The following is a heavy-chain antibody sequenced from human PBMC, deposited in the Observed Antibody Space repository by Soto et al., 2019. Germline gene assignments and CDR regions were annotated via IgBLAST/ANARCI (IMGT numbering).Heavy chain of an antibody. D-gene: IGHD1-26*01. CDR3: ARDGREASGMDV. J-gene: IGHJ6*02. V-gene: IGHV4-59*11. CDR1: GGSISSHY. Sequence: ASETLSLTCTVSGGSISSHYWSWVRQAPGKGLEWIGHIYYRGSTNYNPSLRSRSTISVDTSNNQFSLKVNSVTTADTAVYYCARDGREASGMDVWGQGTKVTVSS. CDR2: IYYRGST.